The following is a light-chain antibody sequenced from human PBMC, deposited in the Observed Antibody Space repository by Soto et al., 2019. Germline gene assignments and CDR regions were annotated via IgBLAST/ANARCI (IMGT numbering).Light chain of an antibody. CDR3: QQSYSTPIT. V-gene: IGKV1-39*01. CDR2: AAS. J-gene: IGKJ5*01. CDR1: QGISSY. Sequence: DIQLTQSPSFLTASVGYRVTITCRASQGISSYLAWYQQKPGKAPKLLIYAASTLQSGVPSRFSGSGSGTDFTLTISSLQPEDFATYYCQQSYSTPITFGQGTRREIK.